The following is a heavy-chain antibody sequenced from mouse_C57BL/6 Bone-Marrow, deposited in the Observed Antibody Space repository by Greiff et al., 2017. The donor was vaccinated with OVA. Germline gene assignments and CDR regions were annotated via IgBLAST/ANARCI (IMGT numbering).Heavy chain of an antibody. CDR1: GFSLTSYG. D-gene: IGHD2-4*01. Sequence: VHLVESGPGLVQPSQSLSITCTVSGFSLTSYGVHWVRQSPGKGLEWLGVIWSGGSTDYNAAFISRLSISKDNSKSQVFFKMNSLQADDTAIYYCARKAYDYDWYFDVWGTGTTVTVSS. V-gene: IGHV2-2*01. J-gene: IGHJ1*03. CDR2: IWSGGST. CDR3: ARKAYDYDWYFDV.